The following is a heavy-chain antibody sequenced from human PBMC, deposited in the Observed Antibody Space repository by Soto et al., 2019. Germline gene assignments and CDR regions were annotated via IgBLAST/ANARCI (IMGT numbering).Heavy chain of an antibody. CDR1: GYTFTSYA. CDR2: INAGNGNT. Sequence: GASVKVSCKASGYTFTSYAMHWVRQAPGQRLEWMGWINAGNGNTKYSQKFQGRVTITRDTSASTAYMELSSLRSEDTAVYYCARVRAAAELNYYYGMDVWGQGSTVTVSS. CDR3: ARVRAAAELNYYYGMDV. D-gene: IGHD6-13*01. J-gene: IGHJ6*02. V-gene: IGHV1-3*01.